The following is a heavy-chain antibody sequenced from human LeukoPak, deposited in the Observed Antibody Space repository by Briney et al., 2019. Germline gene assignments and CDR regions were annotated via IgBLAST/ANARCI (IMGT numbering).Heavy chain of an antibody. CDR1: GGSISSYY. CDR2: IYYSGST. J-gene: IGHJ3*02. V-gene: IGHV4-59*12. Sequence: SETLSLTCTVSGGSISSYYWSWIRQPPGKGLEWIGYIYYSGSTNYNPSLKSRVTISVDTSKNQLFLKLSSVTAAGTAVYYCARASGHDAFDIWGQGTMVTVSS. CDR3: ARASGHDAFDI. D-gene: IGHD3-3*01.